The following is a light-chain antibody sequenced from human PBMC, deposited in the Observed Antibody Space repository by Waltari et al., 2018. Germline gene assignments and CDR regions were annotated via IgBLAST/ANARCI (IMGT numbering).Light chain of an antibody. Sequence: QSAPTQPPSVSGSPGQSVTISCPGTSSDVGGYNYVSWYKQHPGKAPKLMIYGVSNRPSGVSDRFSGPQSANTAFLTISGLQAEDEADYYCCSYTTSSTWVFGGGTRLTVL. J-gene: IGLJ2*01. CDR1: SSDVGGYNY. CDR3: CSYTTSSTWV. V-gene: IGLV2-14*01. CDR2: GVS.